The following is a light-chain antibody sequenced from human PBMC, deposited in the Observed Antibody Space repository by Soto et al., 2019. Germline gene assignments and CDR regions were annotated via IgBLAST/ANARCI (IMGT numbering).Light chain of an antibody. Sequence: DIQMTQSPSTLSASVGDRVTITCRASQSISSWLAWYQQKPGTAPKLLIYRASSLESGVPPRFSGSGSGSEFTLTISSLQPDDFATYYCQHYDTYSGTFGPGTEVDIK. V-gene: IGKV1-5*03. CDR1: QSISSW. CDR2: RAS. J-gene: IGKJ3*01. CDR3: QHYDTYSGT.